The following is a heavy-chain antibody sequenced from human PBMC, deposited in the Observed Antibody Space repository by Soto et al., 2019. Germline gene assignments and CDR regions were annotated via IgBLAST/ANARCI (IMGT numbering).Heavy chain of an antibody. D-gene: IGHD1-20*01. V-gene: IGHV1-69*13. CDR3: ARAFPDPITGARYNWFDP. J-gene: IGHJ5*02. CDR2: IIPIFGTA. CDR1: GGTFSSYA. Sequence: ASVKVSCKASGGTFSSYAISWVRQAPGQGLEWMGGIIPIFGTANYAQKFQGRVTITADESTSTAYMELSSLRSEDTAVYYCARAFPDPITGARYNWFDPWGQGTLVTVSS.